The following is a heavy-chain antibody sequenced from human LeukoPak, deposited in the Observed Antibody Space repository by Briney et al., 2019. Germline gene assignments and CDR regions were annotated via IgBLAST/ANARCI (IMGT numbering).Heavy chain of an antibody. V-gene: IGHV3-7*01. J-gene: IGHJ6*03. CDR2: INQDGSER. CDR1: GFTFSSYW. Sequence: PGGSLRLSCEASGFTFSSYWMSWVRQAPGKGLEWVANINQDGSERYYVDSLNGRFTISRDNAKNSLYLQMNSLRAEDTAVYYCATGEAPSRYDYVWGSYSPYYYYMDVWGKGTTVTVSS. D-gene: IGHD3-16*01. CDR3: ATGEAPSRYDYVWGSYSPYYYYMDV.